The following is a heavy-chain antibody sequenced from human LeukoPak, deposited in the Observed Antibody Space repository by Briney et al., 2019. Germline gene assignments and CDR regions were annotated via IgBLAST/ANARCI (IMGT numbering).Heavy chain of an antibody. Sequence: GGSLRLSCAASGFTFSSYAMSWVRQAPGKGLEWVSAISGSGGSTYYADSVKGRFTISRDNAKNSLYLQMNSLRAEDTAVYYCARDPRRDAFDIWGQGTMVTVSS. V-gene: IGHV3-23*01. CDR3: ARDPRRDAFDI. J-gene: IGHJ3*02. CDR1: GFTFSSYA. CDR2: ISGSGGST.